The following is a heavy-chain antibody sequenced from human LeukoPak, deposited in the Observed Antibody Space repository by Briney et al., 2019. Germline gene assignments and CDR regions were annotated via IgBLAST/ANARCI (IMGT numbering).Heavy chain of an antibody. J-gene: IGHJ4*02. D-gene: IGHD1-26*01. CDR3: TSSGSYPMNY. CDR1: GFSLGDYA. V-gene: IGHV3-49*04. CDR2: IRSKADGRTT. Sequence: PGGSLRLARTAAGFSLGDYAMSWGREAPGKGLGRVGFIRSKADGRTTDYPASVKVRFTISSDDSKSTAYLQMNCLKTGHTSVYYCTSSGSYPMNYWGQGPLVSVSS.